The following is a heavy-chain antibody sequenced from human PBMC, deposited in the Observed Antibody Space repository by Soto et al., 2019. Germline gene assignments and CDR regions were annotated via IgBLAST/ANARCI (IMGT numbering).Heavy chain of an antibody. CDR2: INPSAATT. Sequence: ASVKVSCKASGYTFTSYYMHWVRQAPGQGLEWMGLINPSAATTSYAQKFQGRITMTRDTSTSTVYMELGSLRSDDTAVYYCAAAYCSSTSCYANNWFDPWGQGTLVTVS. CDR1: GYTFTSYY. CDR3: AAAYCSSTSCYANNWFDP. D-gene: IGHD2-2*01. V-gene: IGHV1-46*03. J-gene: IGHJ5*02.